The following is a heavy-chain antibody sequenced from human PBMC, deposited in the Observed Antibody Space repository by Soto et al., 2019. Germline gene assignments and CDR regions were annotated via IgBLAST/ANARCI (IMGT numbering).Heavy chain of an antibody. Sequence: PGESLKISCQGSGYSFSTHWVGWVRQMPGKGLEWMGIIYPGDSDARYSPSFKGQVTISVDESTTTAFLQWSSLKASDTAMYFCARSQFDYVWGTSGYFDSWGQGTLVTVPQ. V-gene: IGHV5-51*01. CDR1: GYSFSTHW. CDR2: IYPGDSDA. D-gene: IGHD3-16*01. CDR3: ARSQFDYVWGTSGYFDS. J-gene: IGHJ4*02.